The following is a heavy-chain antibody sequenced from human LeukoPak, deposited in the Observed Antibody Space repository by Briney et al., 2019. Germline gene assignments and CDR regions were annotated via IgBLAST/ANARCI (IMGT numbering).Heavy chain of an antibody. CDR1: GFTFDDYA. V-gene: IGHV3-9*01. Sequence: GRSLRLSCAASGFTFDDYAMHWVRQAPGKGLEWVSGISWNSGSIGYADSVKGRFTISRDNSKNTLYLQMNSLRAEDTAVYYCVLGGSSGWNYFDYWGQGTLVTVSS. D-gene: IGHD6-19*01. J-gene: IGHJ4*02. CDR3: VLGGSSGWNYFDY. CDR2: ISWNSGSI.